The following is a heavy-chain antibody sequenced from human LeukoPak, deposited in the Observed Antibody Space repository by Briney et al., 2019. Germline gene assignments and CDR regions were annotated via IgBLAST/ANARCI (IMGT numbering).Heavy chain of an antibody. CDR2: INWNGGST. D-gene: IGHD6-6*01. J-gene: IGHJ4*02. CDR1: GFTFDDHG. Sequence: GSLRLSCAASGFTFDDHGMSWVRQAPGKGLEWVSGINWNGGSTRYADSVKGRFTISRDNAKNSLYLQMNSLRAEDTALYYCARRYSSSSKGFDYWGQGTLVTVSS. CDR3: ARRYSSSSKGFDY. V-gene: IGHV3-20*04.